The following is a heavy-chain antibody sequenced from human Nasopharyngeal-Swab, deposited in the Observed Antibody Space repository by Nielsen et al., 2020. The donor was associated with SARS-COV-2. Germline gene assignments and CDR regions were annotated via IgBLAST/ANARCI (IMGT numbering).Heavy chain of an antibody. CDR3: ARGYYYDSSGYRPRGMDV. Sequence: GESLKISCAASGFTFSSYDMHWVRQATGKGLEWVLAIGTAGDTYYPGSVKGRFTISRENAKNSLYLQMNSLRAGDTAVYYCARGYYYDSSGYRPRGMDVWGQGTTVTVSS. CDR2: IGTAGDT. J-gene: IGHJ6*02. D-gene: IGHD3-22*01. CDR1: GFTFSSYD. V-gene: IGHV3-13*01.